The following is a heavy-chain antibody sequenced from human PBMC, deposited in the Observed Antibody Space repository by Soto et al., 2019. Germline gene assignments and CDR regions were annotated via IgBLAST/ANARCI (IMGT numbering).Heavy chain of an antibody. J-gene: IGHJ6*02. CDR2: IDPSDSYT. D-gene: IGHD2-2*01. CDR1: GYSFTSYW. Sequence: PGESLKISCKGSGYSFTSYWISWVRQMPGKGLEWMGRIDPSDSYTNYSPSFQGQVTISADKSISTAYLQWSSLKASDTAMYYCARHGIVVVPAAHYYGMDVWGQGTTVTVS. CDR3: ARHGIVVVPAAHYYGMDV. V-gene: IGHV5-10-1*04.